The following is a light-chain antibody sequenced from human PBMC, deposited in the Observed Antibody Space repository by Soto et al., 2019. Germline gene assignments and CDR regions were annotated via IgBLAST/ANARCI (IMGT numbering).Light chain of an antibody. CDR1: SSDAGDHNY. V-gene: IGLV2-14*03. Sequence: QSALTQPASVSGSPGQSITISCTGTSSDAGDHNYVSWYQQQPRKAPKLMIYAVSNRPSGVSKRFSGSKSGNTAALTISGLQAEDEAGYYCSSYTTSSTVIFGGGT. CDR2: AVS. CDR3: SSYTTSSTVI. J-gene: IGLJ2*01.